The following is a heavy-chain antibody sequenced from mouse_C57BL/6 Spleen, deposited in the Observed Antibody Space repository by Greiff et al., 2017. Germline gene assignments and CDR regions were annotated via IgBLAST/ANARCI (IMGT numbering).Heavy chain of an antibody. D-gene: IGHD2-3*01. CDR3: ARWYDGYYDAMDY. J-gene: IGHJ4*01. CDR2: IHPNSGST. CDR1: GYTFTSYW. Sequence: QVQLQQPGAELVKPGASVKLSCKASGYTFTSYWMHWVQQRPGQGLEWIGMIHPNSGSTNYNETFKSKATLTVDKSSSTAYMQLSSLTSEDSAVYYCARWYDGYYDAMDYWGQGTSVTVSS. V-gene: IGHV1-64*01.